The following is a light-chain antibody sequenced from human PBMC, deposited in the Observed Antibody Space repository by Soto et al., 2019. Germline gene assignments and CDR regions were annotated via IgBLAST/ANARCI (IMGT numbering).Light chain of an antibody. Sequence: IQMTQSPLSLSASVGDRVTIACRASQAIGKDLGWYQQKPGEPPELLISVASSLESGVPSRFSGSGFGSYFHLTISNLQPEDFATYYCLQDYNYPRTFGQGTKVEL. CDR3: LQDYNYPRT. CDR1: QAIGKD. CDR2: VAS. V-gene: IGKV1-6*01. J-gene: IGKJ1*01.